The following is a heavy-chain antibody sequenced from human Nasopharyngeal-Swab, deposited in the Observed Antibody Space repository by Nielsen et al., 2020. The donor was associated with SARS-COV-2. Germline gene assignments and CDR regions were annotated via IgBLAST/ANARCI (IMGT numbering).Heavy chain of an antibody. V-gene: IGHV2-70*01. CDR2: IDWDDDK. J-gene: IGHJ4*02. CDR3: ARIPGVGATRGGFDY. D-gene: IGHD1-26*01. Sequence: WIRQPPGKALEWLALIDWDDDKYYSTSLKTRLTIPKDTSKNQVVLTMTNMDPVDTATYYCARIPGVGATRGGFDYWGQGTLVTVSS.